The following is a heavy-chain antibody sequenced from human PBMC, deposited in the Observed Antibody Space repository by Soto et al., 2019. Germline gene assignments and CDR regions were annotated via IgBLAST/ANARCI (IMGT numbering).Heavy chain of an antibody. CDR3: ARDCQEAGPMAFCY. D-gene: IGHD6-19*01. CDR2: ISYDGSNK. J-gene: IGHJ4*02. V-gene: IGHV3-30-3*01. Sequence: GGSLRLSCAASGFTFSSYAMHWVRQAPGKGLEWVAVISYDGSNKYYADSVKGRFTISRDNSKNTLYLQMNSLRAEDTAVYYCARDCQEAGPMAFCYWGQGTLVTVSS. CDR1: GFTFSSYA.